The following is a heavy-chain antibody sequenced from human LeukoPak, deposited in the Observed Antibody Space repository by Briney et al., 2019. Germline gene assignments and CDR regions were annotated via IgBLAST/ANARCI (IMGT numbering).Heavy chain of an antibody. D-gene: IGHD6-6*01. Sequence: PGGSLRLSCAASGFTVSSNVMSWVRQAPGKGLEWVSVIYSGGNTYYADSVKGRFTISRDNSKNTLYLQMNSLRADDTAVYYCARERGRGQVSPYFDYWGQGTLVTVSS. CDR1: GFTVSSNV. J-gene: IGHJ4*02. CDR3: ARERGRGQVSPYFDY. V-gene: IGHV3-53*01. CDR2: IYSGGNT.